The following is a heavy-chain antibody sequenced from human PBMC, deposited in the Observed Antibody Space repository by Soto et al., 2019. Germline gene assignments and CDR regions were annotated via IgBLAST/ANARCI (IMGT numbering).Heavy chain of an antibody. Sequence: PSETLSLTCTVSGGSISSGDYYWSWIRQPPGKGLEWIGYIYYSGSTYYNPSLKSRVTISVDTSKNQFSLKLSSVTAADTAVYYCAVVALGFSSLGGCYYGMDVWGQGTTVTVSS. J-gene: IGHJ6*02. D-gene: IGHD6-13*01. CDR3: AVVALGFSSLGGCYYGMDV. CDR2: IYYSGST. CDR1: GGSISSGDYY. V-gene: IGHV4-30-4*01.